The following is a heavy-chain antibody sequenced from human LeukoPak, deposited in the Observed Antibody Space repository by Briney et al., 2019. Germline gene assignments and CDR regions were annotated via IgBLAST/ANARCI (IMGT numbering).Heavy chain of an antibody. Sequence: ASVKVSCKASGYTFTSHDINWVRQATGQGLEWMGWMNPNSGNTGYAQKFQGRVSMTRNTSISTAYMELSSLRSEDTAVYYCARAVTLRGIDYWGQGTLVTVSS. CDR2: MNPNSGNT. CDR1: GYTFTSHD. CDR3: ARAVTLRGIDY. D-gene: IGHD1-26*01. J-gene: IGHJ4*02. V-gene: IGHV1-8*01.